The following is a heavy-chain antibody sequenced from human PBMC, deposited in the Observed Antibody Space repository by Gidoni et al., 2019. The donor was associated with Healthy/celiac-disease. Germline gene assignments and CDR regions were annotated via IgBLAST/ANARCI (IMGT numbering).Heavy chain of an antibody. V-gene: IGHV3-23*01. Sequence: EVQLLESGGGLVQPGGSLRLSCAASGFTFSSYAMSWVRQAPGKGLEWVSAISGSGGSTYYADSVKGRFTISRDNSKNTLYLQMNSLRAEDTAVYYCAKDRYYYDSSGYYYVRVLFDYWGQGTLVTVSS. D-gene: IGHD3-22*01. CDR1: GFTFSSYA. CDR2: ISGSGGST. CDR3: AKDRYYYDSSGYYYVRVLFDY. J-gene: IGHJ4*02.